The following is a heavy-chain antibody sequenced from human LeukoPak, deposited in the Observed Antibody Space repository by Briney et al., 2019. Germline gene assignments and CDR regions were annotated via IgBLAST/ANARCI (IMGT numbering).Heavy chain of an antibody. Sequence: GGSLRLSCAASGFTVSGYYMSWVRQAPGKGLEWVSTIYSDGSTYYADSVKGRFIISRDNSKDTLYLQMYSLRAEDTAVYFCVGGEWLRSGLGYWGQGTLVTVSS. CDR2: IYSDGST. V-gene: IGHV3-53*01. J-gene: IGHJ4*02. D-gene: IGHD5-12*01. CDR1: GFTVSGYY. CDR3: VGGEWLRSGLGY.